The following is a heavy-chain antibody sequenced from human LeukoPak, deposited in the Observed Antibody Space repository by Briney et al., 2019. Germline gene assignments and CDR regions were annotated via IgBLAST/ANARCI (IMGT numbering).Heavy chain of an antibody. J-gene: IGHJ4*02. D-gene: IGHD3-10*01. Sequence: SETLSLTCAVYGGSFSSYYWSWIRQPPGKGLEWIAEIHHSGSANYNPSLKSRVTISIDTSKNQFSLKLSSVTAADTAVYYCARSDYGSGNYYWSLDYWGQGTLVTVSS. CDR1: GGSFSSYY. CDR2: IHHSGSA. CDR3: ARSDYGSGNYYWSLDY. V-gene: IGHV4-34*01.